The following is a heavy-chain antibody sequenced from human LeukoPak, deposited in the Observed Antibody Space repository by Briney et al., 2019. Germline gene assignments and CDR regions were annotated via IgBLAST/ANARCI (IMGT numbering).Heavy chain of an antibody. V-gene: IGHV1-69*04. Sequence: SVKVSCKASGGTFSSYAISWVRQAPGQGLEWMGRIIPILGIANYAQKFQGRVTITADKSTSTAYMELGSLRSEDTAVYYCARDLLYCGGDCYSGDDAFDIWGQGTMVTVSS. CDR1: GGTFSSYA. D-gene: IGHD2-21*02. CDR2: IIPILGIA. CDR3: ARDLLYCGGDCYSGDDAFDI. J-gene: IGHJ3*02.